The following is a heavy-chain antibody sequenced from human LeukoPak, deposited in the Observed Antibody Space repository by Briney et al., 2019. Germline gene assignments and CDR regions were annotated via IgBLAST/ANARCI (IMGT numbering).Heavy chain of an antibody. Sequence: SETLSLTCTVSGGSLSRSSYYWGWIRQPPGKGLEWIGSIYYGGSTYYNSSLKSRVTISVDISKNQFSLKVSPVTAADTAVYYCARDAGHQLSRRNYYAMDVWGQGTTVTVSS. V-gene: IGHV4-39*07. CDR1: GGSLSRSSYY. D-gene: IGHD2-2*01. CDR2: IYYGGST. J-gene: IGHJ6*02. CDR3: ARDAGHQLSRRNYYAMDV.